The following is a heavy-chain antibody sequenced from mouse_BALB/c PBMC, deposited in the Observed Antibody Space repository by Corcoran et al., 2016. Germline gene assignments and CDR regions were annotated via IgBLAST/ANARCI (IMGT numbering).Heavy chain of an antibody. CDR3: ASDGNARGALDY. D-gene: IGHD1-1*01. V-gene: IGHV1-19*01. Sequence: EVQRHQSGPALGKPGAPERISCTASGYSFTGYTMNWVRQTHGKNLEWTGLIKPYNGGTSYNQKFKGKATLNVDKSSSTAYMELLSLRSEDSAVYYCASDGNARGALDYWGQGTSVTVSS. CDR1: GYSFTGYT. CDR2: IKPYNGGT. J-gene: IGHJ4*01.